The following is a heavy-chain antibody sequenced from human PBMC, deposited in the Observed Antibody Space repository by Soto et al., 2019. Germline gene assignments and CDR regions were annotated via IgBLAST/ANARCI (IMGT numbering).Heavy chain of an antibody. V-gene: IGHV3-53*01. CDR3: VRGPSDHKLRLVEWPYGDY. J-gene: IGHJ4*02. Sequence: GGSLRLSCVASGFIVSSNQMSWVRQAPGKGLEWVSVIYSGHTTYYADSVEGRFTISRDDSKNTLYLQMNRLRVEDTAVYYCVRGPSDHKLRLVEWPYGDYWGQGAPVTVSS. D-gene: IGHD3-3*01. CDR1: GFIVSSNQ. CDR2: IYSGHTT.